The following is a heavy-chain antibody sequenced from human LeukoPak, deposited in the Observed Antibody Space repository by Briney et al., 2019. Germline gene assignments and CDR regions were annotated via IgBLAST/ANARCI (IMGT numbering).Heavy chain of an antibody. Sequence: GGSLRLSCAASGFTFSGSAMHWVRQASGKGLEWVGRIRSKANSYATAYAASVKGRFTISRDDSKNTAYLQMNSLKTEDTAVYYCTRAGATRLYGMDVWGQGTTVTVPS. CDR2: IRSKANSYAT. CDR1: GFTFSGSA. D-gene: IGHD1-26*01. CDR3: TRAGATRLYGMDV. V-gene: IGHV3-73*01. J-gene: IGHJ6*02.